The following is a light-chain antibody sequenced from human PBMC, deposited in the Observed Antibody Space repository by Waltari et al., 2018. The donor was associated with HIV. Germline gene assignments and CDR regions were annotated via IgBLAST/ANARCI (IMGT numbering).Light chain of an antibody. Sequence: QSVLTQPPSASGTPGQRVTISCSGSSSNIGSYTVNWYQQLPGTAPKLLIYSNNQRPPGVPDRFSGSKSGTSASLAISGLQSEDEADYYCAAWDDSLNGWVFGGGTKLTVL. CDR1: SSNIGSYT. V-gene: IGLV1-44*01. J-gene: IGLJ3*02. CDR2: SNN. CDR3: AAWDDSLNGWV.